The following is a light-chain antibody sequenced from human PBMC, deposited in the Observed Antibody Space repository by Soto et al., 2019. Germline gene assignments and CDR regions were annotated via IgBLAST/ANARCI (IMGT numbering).Light chain of an antibody. CDR3: HQYNNWPPWT. J-gene: IGKJ1*01. CDR1: RGISSN. Sequence: EFLLTQSPGTLSLSPGERATLSCRASRGISSNFAWYQQKPRQAPRLPIYDAYHRATGIPGRFSGSGSGTAFTLTIRSLKSEDFAVYYCHQYNNWPPWTFGQGTKVDIK. CDR2: DAY. V-gene: IGKV3-15*01.